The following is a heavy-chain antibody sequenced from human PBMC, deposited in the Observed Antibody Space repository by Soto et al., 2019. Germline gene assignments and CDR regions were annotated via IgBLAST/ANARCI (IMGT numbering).Heavy chain of an antibody. J-gene: IGHJ5*02. V-gene: IGHV4-30-4*01. CDR2: IYYSGST. CDR3: ARDQRDTMVRGFIAGWFDP. D-gene: IGHD3-10*01. CDR1: GGSISSGDYY. Sequence: QVQLQESGPGLVKPSQTLSLTCTVSGGSISSGDYYWSWIRQPPGKGLEWIGYIYYSGSTYYNPSLKRRVTISVDASMTQFSLKLSSVTAADTALYYCARDQRDTMVRGFIAGWFDPWGQGTLVTVSS.